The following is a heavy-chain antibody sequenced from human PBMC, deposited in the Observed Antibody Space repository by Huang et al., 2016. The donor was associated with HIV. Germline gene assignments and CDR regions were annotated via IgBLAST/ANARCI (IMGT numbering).Heavy chain of an antibody. CDR2: MNPKSGNV. J-gene: IGHJ3*01. Sequence: QIQLAQSGAEVKKPGASVKVSCKASGYTFTNYDINWVRQASGQGSEWMGWMNPKSGNVGYTKKFQGRVAILRNSSRNTSYLEVTSLTSEDTAVYYCARGFGINYNHEAFDVWGQGTMVTVSS. D-gene: IGHD3-10*01. CDR3: ARGFGINYNHEAFDV. V-gene: IGHV1-8*01. CDR1: GYTFTNYD.